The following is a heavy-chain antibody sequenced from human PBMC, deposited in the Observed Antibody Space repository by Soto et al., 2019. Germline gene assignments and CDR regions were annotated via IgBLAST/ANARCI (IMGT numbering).Heavy chain of an antibody. CDR2: ISYDGSDK. J-gene: IGHJ6*02. CDR3: ARRAWDSYYAIDV. V-gene: IGHV3-30*09. D-gene: IGHD3-22*01. CDR1: GFKYTDFA. Sequence: VQLVESGGGEVQPGRSLRLSCAASGFKYTDFALHWVRQAPGKGLEWVAIISYDGSDKYYADSVNGRFVISRDNPKNTLYLEMNSLRPEDTAVDFCARRAWDSYYAIDVWGQGTTVTVFS.